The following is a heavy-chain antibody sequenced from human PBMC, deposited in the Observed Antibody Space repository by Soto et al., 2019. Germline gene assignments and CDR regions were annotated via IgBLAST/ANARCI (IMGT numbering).Heavy chain of an antibody. J-gene: IGHJ1*01. V-gene: IGHV3-72*01. CDR2: SKNKANSYTT. CDR1: GFTFTDHH. Sequence: PGGSLRLSCVASGFTFTDHHMDWVRQAPGQGLEWVGRSKNKANSYTTEYAASVRGRFTISRDDSKNSLYLQMNSLKTDDTAVYYCAKDSDREYFQHWGQGTLVTVSS. D-gene: IGHD3-10*01. CDR3: AKDSDREYFQH.